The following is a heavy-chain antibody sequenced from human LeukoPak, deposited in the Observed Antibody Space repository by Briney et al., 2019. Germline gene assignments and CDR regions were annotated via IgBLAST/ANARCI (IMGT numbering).Heavy chain of an antibody. D-gene: IGHD1-26*01. CDR1: GFTFSNYA. J-gene: IGHJ4*02. CDR2: ISGSGGST. V-gene: IGHV3-23*01. CDR3: AKASLVGARYYFDY. Sequence: GGSLRLSCAASGFTFSNYAMHWVRQAPGEGLEYVSAISGSGGSTYYADSVKGRFTISRDNSKNTLYLQMNSLTADDTAVYYCAKASLVGARYYFDYWGQGTLVTVSS.